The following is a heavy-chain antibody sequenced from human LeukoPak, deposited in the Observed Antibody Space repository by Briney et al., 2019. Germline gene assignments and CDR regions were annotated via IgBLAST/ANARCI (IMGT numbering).Heavy chain of an antibody. D-gene: IGHD3-22*01. V-gene: IGHV3-23*01. CDR3: AKPHRGYDSSGYYYEGAFDI. CDR2: ISGSGGST. J-gene: IGHJ3*02. Sequence: GGSLRLSCAASGFTFSSYAMSWVRQAPGKGLEWVSAISGSGGSTYYADSVKGRFTISRDNSKNTLYLQMNSLRAEDTAVYYCAKPHRGYDSSGYYYEGAFDIWGQGTMVTVSS. CDR1: GFTFSSYA.